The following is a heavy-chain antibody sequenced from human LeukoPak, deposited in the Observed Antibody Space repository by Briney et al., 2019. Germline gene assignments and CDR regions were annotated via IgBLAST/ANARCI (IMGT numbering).Heavy chain of an antibody. CDR1: GYSISSGYY. CDR3: ARGRLTYYYDSSGYDTDAFDI. CDR2: IYHSGST. J-gene: IGHJ3*02. Sequence: SETLSLTCTVSGYSISSGYYWGWIRQPPGKGLEWIGSIYHSGSTYYNPSLKSRVTISVDTSKNQFSLKLSSVTAADTAVYYCARGRLTYYYDSSGYDTDAFDIWGQGTMVTVSS. D-gene: IGHD3-22*01. V-gene: IGHV4-38-2*02.